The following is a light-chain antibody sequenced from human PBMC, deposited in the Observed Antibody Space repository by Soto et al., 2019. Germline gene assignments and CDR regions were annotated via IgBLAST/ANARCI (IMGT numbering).Light chain of an antibody. Sequence: EIVLTQSPATLSLSPGERATLSCRASQSFSNYLAWYQQKPGQAPRLLIYGASSRATGIPDRFSGSGSGTDFTLTISRLEPEDFAVYSCQQYGTSPTFGQGTRLEIK. CDR3: QQYGTSPT. CDR1: QSFSNY. V-gene: IGKV3-20*01. CDR2: GAS. J-gene: IGKJ5*01.